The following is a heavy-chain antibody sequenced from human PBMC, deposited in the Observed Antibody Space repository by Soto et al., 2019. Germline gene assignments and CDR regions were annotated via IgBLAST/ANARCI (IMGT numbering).Heavy chain of an antibody. CDR1: GDSLGSPDYF. Sequence: PSETLSLTCAVSGDSLGSPDYFWGWIRLPPGKGPEWIASVHSSGGTYYSASLKTRTTISLDTHAHKFSLELASVTAADTASYHCARFRVGATGRTDSDYWGPGTLVTVSS. CDR2: VHSSGGT. J-gene: IGHJ4*02. D-gene: IGHD1-1*01. CDR3: ARFRVGATGRTDSDY. V-gene: IGHV4-39*01.